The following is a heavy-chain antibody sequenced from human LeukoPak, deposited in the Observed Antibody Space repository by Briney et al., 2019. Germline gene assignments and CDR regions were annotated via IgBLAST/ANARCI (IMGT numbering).Heavy chain of an antibody. CDR2: IYSDNT. CDR1: GFTFSSYW. D-gene: IGHD2-15*01. Sequence: PGGSLRLSCAASGFTFSSYWMSWVRQAPGKGLEWVSFIYSDNTHYSDSVKGRFTISRDNSKNTLYLQMNSLRAEDTAVYYCAKSGLNRFDYWGQGTLVTVSS. CDR3: AKSGLNRFDY. V-gene: IGHV3-23*03. J-gene: IGHJ4*02.